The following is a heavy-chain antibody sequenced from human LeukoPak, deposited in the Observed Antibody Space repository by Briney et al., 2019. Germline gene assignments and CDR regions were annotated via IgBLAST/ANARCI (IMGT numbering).Heavy chain of an antibody. J-gene: IGHJ4*02. Sequence: ASVKVSCKASGYTFTSYGISWVRQAPGQGLEWMGWISAYNGNTNYAQKLQGRVTMTTDTSTNTAFMELRSLTSDDTAVYYCARVPTYYYDSSGYHYWGQGTLVSVSS. CDR3: ARVPTYYYDSSGYHY. D-gene: IGHD3-22*01. V-gene: IGHV1-18*01. CDR1: GYTFTSYG. CDR2: ISAYNGNT.